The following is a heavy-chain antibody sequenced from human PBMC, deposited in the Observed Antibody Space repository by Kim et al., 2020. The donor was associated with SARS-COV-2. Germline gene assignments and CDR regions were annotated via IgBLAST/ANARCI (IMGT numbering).Heavy chain of an antibody. D-gene: IGHD3-22*01. J-gene: IGHJ6*03. Sequence: GGSLRLSCAASGFTFDDYAMHWVRQAPGKGLEWVSGISWNSGSIGYADSVKGRFTISRDNAKNSLYLQMNSLRAEDTALYYCARVGSDYYDTSGYDYYYYYMDVWGKGTTVTVSS. CDR3: ARVGSDYYDTSGYDYYYYYMDV. CDR2: ISWNSGSI. V-gene: IGHV3-9*01. CDR1: GFTFDDYA.